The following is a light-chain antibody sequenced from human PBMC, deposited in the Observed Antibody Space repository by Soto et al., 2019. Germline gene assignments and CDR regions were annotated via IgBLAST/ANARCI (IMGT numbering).Light chain of an antibody. V-gene: IGKV1D-16*01. CDR1: RGVGRW. Sequence: DVQLTQSPSSLSASVGDRVIITCRASRGVGRWLAWYQQKPEKAPKSLIYATSTLQSSVPSRFNGSGSGTHFSLTISSLQPEDVATYYCQQYGSFPPTFARGTKVEI. CDR3: QQYGSFPPT. J-gene: IGKJ1*01. CDR2: ATS.